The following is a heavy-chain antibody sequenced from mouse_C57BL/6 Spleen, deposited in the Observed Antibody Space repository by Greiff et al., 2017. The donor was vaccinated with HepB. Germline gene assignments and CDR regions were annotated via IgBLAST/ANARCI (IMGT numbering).Heavy chain of an antibody. V-gene: IGHV1-75*01. D-gene: IGHD1-1*01. CDR2: IFPGSGST. CDR3: ARCYCGSSSGYFDY. J-gene: IGHJ2*01. CDR1: GYTFTDYY. Sequence: VQRVESGPELVKPGASVKISCKASGYTFTDYYINWVKQRPGQGLEWIGWIFPGSGSTYYNEKFKGKATLTVDKSSSTAYMLLSSLTSEDSAVYFCARCYCGSSSGYFDYWGQGTTLTVSS.